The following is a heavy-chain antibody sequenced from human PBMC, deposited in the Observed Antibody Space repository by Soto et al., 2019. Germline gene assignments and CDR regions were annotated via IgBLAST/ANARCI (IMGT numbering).Heavy chain of an antibody. CDR2: ISSSSSSI. D-gene: IGHD3-10*01. CDR3: ARDYSSGSYYSD. Sequence: GGSLRLSCAASGFTFSSYSMNWVRQAPGKGLEWVSYISSSSSSIYYADSVKGRFTISRDNAKNSLYLQMNSLRAEDTAVYYCARDYSSGSYYSDWGQGPLVTVSS. J-gene: IGHJ4*02. V-gene: IGHV3-48*01. CDR1: GFTFSSYS.